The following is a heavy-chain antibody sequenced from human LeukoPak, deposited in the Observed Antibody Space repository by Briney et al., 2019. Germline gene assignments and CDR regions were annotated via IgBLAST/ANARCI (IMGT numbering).Heavy chain of an antibody. CDR1: GFTFSSYG. CDR2: ISYDGSNK. D-gene: IGHD6-13*01. V-gene: IGHV3-30*03. CDR3: ARDTAPAAPQHYYYYYGMDV. Sequence: GGSLRLSCAASGFTFSSYGMHWVRQAPGKGLEWVAVISYDGSNKYYADSVKGRFTISRDNSKNTLYLQMNSLRAEDTAVYYCARDTAPAAPQHYYYYYGMDVWGQGTTVTVSS. J-gene: IGHJ6*02.